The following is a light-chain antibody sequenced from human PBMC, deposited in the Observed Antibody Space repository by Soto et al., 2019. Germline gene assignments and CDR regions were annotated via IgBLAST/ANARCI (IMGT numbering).Light chain of an antibody. V-gene: IGKV1-39*01. J-gene: IGKJ4*01. CDR3: QQSYTTPLT. CDR1: QSISNY. Sequence: DIQMTQSPSSLSASVGDRVTITWRASQSISNYLSWYQQKPGKAPNLLIYAASSLQSGVPSRFSGSGSGTDFTLTIRSLQPEDFATYYCQQSYTTPLTFGGGTKVDIK. CDR2: AAS.